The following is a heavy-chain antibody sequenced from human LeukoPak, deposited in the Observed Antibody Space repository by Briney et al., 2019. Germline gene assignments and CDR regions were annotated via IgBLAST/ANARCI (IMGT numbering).Heavy chain of an antibody. Sequence: GGSLRLSCAASGFTFSSYAMSWVRQAPGKGLEWVSAISGSGGSTYYADSVKGRFTISRDNSKNTLYLQMNSLRAEDTAVYYYAKGDYRSPYYYYGMDVWGQGTTVTVSS. J-gene: IGHJ6*02. CDR1: GFTFSSYA. V-gene: IGHV3-23*01. CDR2: ISGSGGST. CDR3: AKGDYRSPYYYYGMDV. D-gene: IGHD3-16*02.